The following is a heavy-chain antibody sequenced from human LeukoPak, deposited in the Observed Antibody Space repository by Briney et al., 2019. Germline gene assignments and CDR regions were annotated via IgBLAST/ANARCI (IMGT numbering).Heavy chain of an antibody. CDR1: GFTFSSYE. Sequence: GGSLSLSCAASGFTFSSYEMNWSRKAPGKGLDWVSYISSSGSTIYYADSVKGRFTISRDNAKNSLYLQMNSLRAEDTAVYYCARPYSSSSDYWGQGTLVTVSS. D-gene: IGHD6-6*01. CDR3: ARPYSSSSDY. V-gene: IGHV3-48*03. J-gene: IGHJ4*02. CDR2: ISSSGSTI.